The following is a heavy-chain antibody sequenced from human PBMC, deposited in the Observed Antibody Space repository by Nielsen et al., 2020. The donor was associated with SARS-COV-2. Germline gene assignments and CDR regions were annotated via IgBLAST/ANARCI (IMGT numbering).Heavy chain of an antibody. CDR3: TRAPYSSGDFDF. V-gene: IGHV3-33*08. J-gene: IGHJ4*02. CDR1: GFIVSNNY. Sequence: GGSLRLSCAASGFIVSNNYMSWVRQAPGKGLEWLAVIWYDGSEIYYADSVNGRFTISRDTSKNTLYLQMNSLRVEDTAVYYCTRAPYSSGDFDFWGQGTLVTVSS. D-gene: IGHD6-25*01. CDR2: IWYDGSEI.